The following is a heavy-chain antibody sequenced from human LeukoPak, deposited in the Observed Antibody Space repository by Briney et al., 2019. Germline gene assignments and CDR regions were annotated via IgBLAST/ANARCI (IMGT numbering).Heavy chain of an antibody. Sequence: PSETLSLTCTVSGGSISSGGYYWRWLRQHPGKGLEWIGYIYYSGSTYYNPSLKSRVTISVDTSKNQFSLKLSSVTAADTAVYYCARVLPYYYDSSGSHDYWGQGTLVTVSS. J-gene: IGHJ4*02. D-gene: IGHD3-22*01. CDR2: IYYSGST. CDR3: ARVLPYYYDSSGSHDY. CDR1: GGSISSGGYY. V-gene: IGHV4-31*03.